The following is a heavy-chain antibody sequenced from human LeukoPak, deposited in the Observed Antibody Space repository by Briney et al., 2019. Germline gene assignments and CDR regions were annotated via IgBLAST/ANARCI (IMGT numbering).Heavy chain of an antibody. V-gene: IGHV4-4*07. CDR2: IYTSGST. CDR1: GGSISSYY. J-gene: IGHJ1*01. D-gene: IGHD3-10*01. CDR3: ARDLHVMVRGVITPGFQH. Sequence: SETLSLTCTVSGGSISSYYWSWIRQPAGKGLEWIGRIYTSGSTNYNPSLKSRVTMSVDTSKNQFSLKLSSVTAADTAVYYCARDLHVMVRGVITPGFQHWGQGTLVTVSS.